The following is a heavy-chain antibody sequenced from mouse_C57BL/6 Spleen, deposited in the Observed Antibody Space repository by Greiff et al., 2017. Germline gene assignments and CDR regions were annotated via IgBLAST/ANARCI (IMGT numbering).Heavy chain of an antibody. J-gene: IGHJ4*01. V-gene: IGHV3-6*01. D-gene: IGHD1-1*01. Sequence: VQLQQSGPGLVKPSQSLSLTCSVTGYSITSGYYWNWIRQFPGNKLEWMGYISYDGSNNYNPSLKNRISITRDTSKNQFFLKLNSVTTEDTATYYCARENYVVDYAMDYWGQGTSVTVSS. CDR1: GYSITSGYY. CDR2: ISYDGSN. CDR3: ARENYVVDYAMDY.